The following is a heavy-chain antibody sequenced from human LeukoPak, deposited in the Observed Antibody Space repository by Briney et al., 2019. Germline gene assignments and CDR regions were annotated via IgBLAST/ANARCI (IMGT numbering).Heavy chain of an antibody. CDR3: ARDPGIAAPVDY. D-gene: IGHD6-13*01. CDR1: GFTFSSYS. CDR2: ISSSSSYI. J-gene: IGHJ4*02. V-gene: IGHV3-21*01. Sequence: GGSLRLSCAASGFTFSSYSMNWVRQAPGKGLEWVSSISSSSSYIYYADSVKGRFTISRDNAKNSLHLQMNSLRAEDTAVYYCARDPGIAAPVDYWGQGTLVTVSS.